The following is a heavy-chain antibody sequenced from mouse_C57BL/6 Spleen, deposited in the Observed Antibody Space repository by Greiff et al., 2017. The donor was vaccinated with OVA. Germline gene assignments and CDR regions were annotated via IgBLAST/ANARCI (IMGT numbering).Heavy chain of an antibody. CDR2: IDPSDSYT. CDR1: GYTFTSYW. D-gene: IGHD1-1*01. CDR3: ASSPYYYGSRRYFDV. J-gene: IGHJ1*03. Sequence: QVQLQQSGAELVKPGASVKLSCKASGYTFTSYWMQWVKQRPGQGLEWIGEIDPSDSYTNYNQKFKGKATLTVDTSSSTAYMQLSSLTSEDSAVYYCASSPYYYGSRRYFDVWGTGTTVTVSS. V-gene: IGHV1-50*01.